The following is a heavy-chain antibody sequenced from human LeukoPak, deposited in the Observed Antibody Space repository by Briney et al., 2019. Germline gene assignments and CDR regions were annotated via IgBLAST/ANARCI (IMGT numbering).Heavy chain of an antibody. CDR2: IRYDGNNK. V-gene: IGHV3-30*02. CDR3: AKGYGDLVAFDI. J-gene: IGHJ3*02. D-gene: IGHD4-17*01. CDR1: GFTFRSYG. Sequence: GGSLRLSCAASGFTFRSYGRDWVRQAPGKGPEWVAFIRYDGNNKDYGDSVKGRFTISRDNSKNTLYLQMNSLRVEDTAVYYCAKGYGDLVAFDIWGQGTMVTVSS.